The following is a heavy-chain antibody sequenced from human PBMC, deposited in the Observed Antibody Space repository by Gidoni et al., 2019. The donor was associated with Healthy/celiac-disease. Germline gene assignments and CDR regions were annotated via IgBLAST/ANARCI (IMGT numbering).Heavy chain of an antibody. CDR1: GGSFSGYY. J-gene: IGHJ5*02. V-gene: IGHV4-34*01. CDR2: INHSGST. CDR3: ARRISFGVVIINWFDP. Sequence: QVQLQQWGAGLLKPSETLSLTCAVYGGSFSGYYCSWIRQPPGKGLEWIGEINHSGSTNYNPSLKSRVTISVDTSKNQFSLKLSSVTAADTAVYYCARRISFGVVIINWFDPWGQGTLVTVSS. D-gene: IGHD3-3*01.